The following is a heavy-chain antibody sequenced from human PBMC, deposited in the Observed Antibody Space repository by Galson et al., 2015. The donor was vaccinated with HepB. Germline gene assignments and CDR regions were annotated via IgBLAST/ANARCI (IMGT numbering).Heavy chain of an antibody. CDR3: ARGVPFVTAIFWGMDV. D-gene: IGHD3-3*01. CDR2: INPSGGST. V-gene: IGHV1-46*01. Sequence: SVKVSCKASGYTFTSYYMHWVRQAPGQGLEWMGIINPSGGSTSYAQKFQGRVTMTRDTSTSTVYMELSSLRSEDTAVYYCARGVPFVTAIFWGMDVWGQGTTVTVSS. J-gene: IGHJ6*02. CDR1: GYTFTSYY.